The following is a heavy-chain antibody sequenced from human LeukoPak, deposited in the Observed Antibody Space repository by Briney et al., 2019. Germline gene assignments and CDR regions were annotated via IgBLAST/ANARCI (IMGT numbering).Heavy chain of an antibody. CDR3: AKDSLYEPQLGNNWFDP. D-gene: IGHD6-13*01. CDR1: GVTFGDYA. J-gene: IGHJ5*02. CDR2: ISWNSGSI. Sequence: GGSRRLSCAASGVTFGDYAMHWVRQAPGKGLEWVSGISWNSGSIGYADSVKGRFTISRDNAKNSLYLQMNSLRAEDTALYYCAKDSLYEPQLGNNWFDPWGQGTLVTVSS. V-gene: IGHV3-9*01.